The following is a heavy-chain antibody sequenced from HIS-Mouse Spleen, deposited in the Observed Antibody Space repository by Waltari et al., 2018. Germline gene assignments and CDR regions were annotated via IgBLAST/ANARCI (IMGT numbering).Heavy chain of an antibody. V-gene: IGHV3-30*18. CDR2: ISYDGSNK. Sequence: QVQLVESGGGVVQPGRSRRLSCAASGFTFSSYGMHWGRQAPGKGLGWVAVISYDGSNKYYADSVKGRFTISRDNSKNTLYLQMNSLRAEDTAVYYCAKEDGSGWGRLGYWGQGTLVTVSS. CDR1: GFTFSSYG. D-gene: IGHD6-19*01. J-gene: IGHJ4*02. CDR3: AKEDGSGWGRLGY.